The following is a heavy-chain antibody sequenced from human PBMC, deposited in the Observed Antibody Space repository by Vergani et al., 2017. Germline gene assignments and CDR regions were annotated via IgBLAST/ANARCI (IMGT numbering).Heavy chain of an antibody. J-gene: IGHJ3*02. CDR1: GFTFGDYA. V-gene: IGHV3-49*03. D-gene: IGHD2-2*02. Sequence: EVQLVESGGGLVQPGGSLRLSCAASGFTFGDYAMSWFRQAPGEGPVWVGFIRSKAYGGTTEYASSVKGRFTIPRDDYKSIAYLQMNSLKTEDTAMYYCTIALWYCTSTSCYTGGIDAFDIWGQGTMVTVSS. CDR2: IRSKAYGGTT. CDR3: TIALWYCTSTSCYTGGIDAFDI.